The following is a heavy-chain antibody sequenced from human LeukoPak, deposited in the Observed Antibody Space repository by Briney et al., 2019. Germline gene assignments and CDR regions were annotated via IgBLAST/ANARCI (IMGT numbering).Heavy chain of an antibody. CDR3: ATDRGYSYGMDV. D-gene: IGHD5-18*01. Sequence: ASVKVSCKASGYTFTSYGISWVRQAPGKGLEWMGGFDPEDGETIYAQKFQGRVTMTEDTSTDTAYMELSSLRSEDTAVYYCATDRGYSYGMDVWGQGTTVTVSS. CDR1: GYTFTSYG. V-gene: IGHV1-24*01. CDR2: FDPEDGET. J-gene: IGHJ6*02.